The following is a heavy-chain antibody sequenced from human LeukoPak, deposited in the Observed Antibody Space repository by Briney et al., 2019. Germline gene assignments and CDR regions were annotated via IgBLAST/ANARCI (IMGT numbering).Heavy chain of an antibody. CDR1: GFTFSGTN. J-gene: IGHJ5*01. V-gene: IGHV3-53*01. CDR3: AKDEATSGGGLAS. D-gene: IGHD3-16*01. Sequence: GGSLRLSCAASGFTFSGTNMSWVRQAPGKGRDGVSAMYTGGTTYYADSVTGRFTVSRDTSRNTLFLHMNNLGAEDTAVYYCAKDEATSGGGLASWGQGTLVIVSS. CDR2: MYTGGTT.